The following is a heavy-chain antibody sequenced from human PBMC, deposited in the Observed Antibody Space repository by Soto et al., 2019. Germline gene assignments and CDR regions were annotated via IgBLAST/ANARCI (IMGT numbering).Heavy chain of an antibody. CDR3: ARDLEHDYRGNSGAFDI. CDR1: GFTFSSYE. V-gene: IGHV3-48*03. J-gene: IGHJ3*02. D-gene: IGHD4-17*01. CDR2: ISSSGSTI. Sequence: GGSLRLSCAASGFTFSSYEMNCVRQAPGKGLEWVSYISSSGSTIYYADSVKGRFTISRDNAKNSLYLKMNSLRAEDTAVYYCARDLEHDYRGNSGAFDIWGQGTLLTLS.